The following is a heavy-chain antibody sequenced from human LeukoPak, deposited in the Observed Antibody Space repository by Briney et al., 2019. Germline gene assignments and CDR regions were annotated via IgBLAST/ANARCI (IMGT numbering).Heavy chain of an antibody. Sequence: ASVKVSCKASGYTFTDYYVHWVRRAPGLGLEWMGVINPGGGRTTYAQKFQDRVNMTRDTSTSTVYMELSGLTSADTAVYYCARVVGATVTPLDYWGQGTLVTVSS. CDR2: INPGGGRT. CDR3: ARVVGATVTPLDY. D-gene: IGHD4-17*01. J-gene: IGHJ4*02. V-gene: IGHV1-46*01. CDR1: GYTFTDYY.